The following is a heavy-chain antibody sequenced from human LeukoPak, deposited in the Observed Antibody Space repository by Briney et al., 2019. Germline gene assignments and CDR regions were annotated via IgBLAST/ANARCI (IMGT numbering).Heavy chain of an antibody. CDR1: GFTFSSYS. Sequence: NPGGSLRLSCAASGFTFSSYSMNWVRQAPGKGLEWVSSISSSSSYIYYADSVKGRFTISRDNSKNTLYLQMNSLRAEDTAVYYCAGRGWFGELFKHYWGQGTLVTVSS. CDR2: ISSSSSYI. J-gene: IGHJ4*02. V-gene: IGHV3-21*04. CDR3: AGRGWFGELFKHY. D-gene: IGHD3-10*01.